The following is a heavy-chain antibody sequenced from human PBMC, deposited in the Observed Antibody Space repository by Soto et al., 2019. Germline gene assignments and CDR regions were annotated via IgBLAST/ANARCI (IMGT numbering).Heavy chain of an antibody. Sequence: PGGSLRLSCAASGFTFSSYSMSWVRQAPGKGLEWVSYISSSSSTIYYADSAKGRFTISRDNAKNSLYLQMNSLRAEDTAVYYCARDRQYDILHYYYGMDVWGQGTTVTVSS. CDR3: ARDRQYDILHYYYGMDV. V-gene: IGHV3-48*01. CDR1: GFTFSSYS. CDR2: ISSSSSTI. J-gene: IGHJ6*02. D-gene: IGHD3-9*01.